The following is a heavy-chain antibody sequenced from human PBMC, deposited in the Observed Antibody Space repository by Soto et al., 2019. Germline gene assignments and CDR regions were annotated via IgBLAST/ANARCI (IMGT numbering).Heavy chain of an antibody. CDR1: GFAFSSYG. V-gene: IGHV3-30*18. CDR3: AKGLEVGLLYYGMNF. CDR2: ISHDGNNK. Sequence: PGGPLRLSCAASGFAFSSYGMHWVRQAPGKGLAWVAVISHDGNNKYYAASVQGRFTISRDKSKNTLFLQMSSLGVEDTAVFYCAKGLEVGLLYYGMNFWGQGTMVTVSS. D-gene: IGHD1-26*01. J-gene: IGHJ6*02.